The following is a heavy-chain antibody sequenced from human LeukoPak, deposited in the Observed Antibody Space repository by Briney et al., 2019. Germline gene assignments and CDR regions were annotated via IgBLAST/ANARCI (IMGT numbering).Heavy chain of an antibody. D-gene: IGHD2-15*01. Sequence: GGSLRLSCAASGFTFSSYSMNWVRQAPGKGLEWVSSISSSSSYIYYADSVKGRFTISRDNAKNSLYLQMNSLRAEDTAVYYCAREDIPGCFDPWGQGTLVTVSS. J-gene: IGHJ5*02. CDR1: GFTFSSYS. V-gene: IGHV3-21*01. CDR2: ISSSSSYI. CDR3: AREDIPGCFDP.